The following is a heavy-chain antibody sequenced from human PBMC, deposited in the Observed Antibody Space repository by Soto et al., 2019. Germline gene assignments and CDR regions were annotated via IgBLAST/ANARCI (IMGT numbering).Heavy chain of an antibody. J-gene: IGHJ2*01. CDR3: ARVVTVVKSFHYWYFDL. CDR2: IIPIFGTA. CDR1: GGTFSRYA. Sequence: QVQLVQSGAEVKKPGSSVKVSCKASGGTFSRYAISWVRQAPGQGLEWMGGIIPIFGTANYAQKFQGRVTITADESTSTAYMELSSLRSEDTAVYYCARVVTVVKSFHYWYFDLWGRGTLVTVSS. V-gene: IGHV1-69*12. D-gene: IGHD2-15*01.